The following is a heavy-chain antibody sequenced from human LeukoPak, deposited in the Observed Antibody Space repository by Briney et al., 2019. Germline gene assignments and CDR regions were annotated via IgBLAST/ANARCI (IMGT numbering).Heavy chain of an antibody. CDR1: GYTFTSYD. J-gene: IGHJ5*02. Sequence: ASVKVSCKASGYTFTSYDINWVRQATGQGLEWMGWMNPNSGNTGYAQKFQGRVTMTRNTSRSTAYMELSRLRSEDTAVYYCATRYCSSTSCYYSWFDPWGQGTLVTVSS. V-gene: IGHV1-8*01. CDR2: MNPNSGNT. D-gene: IGHD2-2*01. CDR3: ATRYCSSTSCYYSWFDP.